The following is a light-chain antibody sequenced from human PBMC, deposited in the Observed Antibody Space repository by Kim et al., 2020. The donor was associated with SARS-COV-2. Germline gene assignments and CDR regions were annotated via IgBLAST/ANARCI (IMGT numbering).Light chain of an antibody. V-gene: IGKV3-20*01. CDR1: QSVSSSY. CDR2: GAS. CDR3: QQYGSPLT. Sequence: EIVLTQSPGTLSLSPGERATLSCRASQSVSSSYLAWYQQKPGQAPRLLLYGASSRATGIPDRFSGSGSGTDFTLTISRLEPEDFAVYYCQQYGSPLTFGGGTKVDIK. J-gene: IGKJ4*01.